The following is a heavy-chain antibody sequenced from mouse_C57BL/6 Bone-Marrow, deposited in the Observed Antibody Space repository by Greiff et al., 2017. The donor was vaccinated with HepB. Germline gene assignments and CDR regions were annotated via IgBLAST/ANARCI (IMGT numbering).Heavy chain of an antibody. Sequence: EVKLMESGGGLVQPGGSLSLSCAASGFTFTDYYMSWVRQPPGKALEWLGFIRNKANGYTTEYSASVKGRVTISRDKSQSILYLQMNALRAEDSATYYWARCTAVVYYFDYWGQGTTLTVSS. CDR1: GFTFTDYY. D-gene: IGHD1-1*01. CDR2: IRNKANGYTT. CDR3: ARCTAVVYYFDY. J-gene: IGHJ2*01. V-gene: IGHV7-3*01.